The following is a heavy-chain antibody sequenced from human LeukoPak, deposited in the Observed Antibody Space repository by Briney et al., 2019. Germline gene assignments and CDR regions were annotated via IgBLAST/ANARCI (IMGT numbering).Heavy chain of an antibody. J-gene: IGHJ4*02. CDR3: ARVPRVDTADYFDY. V-gene: IGHV1-69*13. Sequence: VASVKVSCKASGGTFSSYAISWVRQAPGQGLEWMGGIIPIFGTANYAQKFQGRVTITADESTSTAYMELSSLRSEDTAVYYCARVPRVDTADYFDYWGQGTLVTVSS. CDR1: GGTFSSYA. D-gene: IGHD5-18*01. CDR2: IIPIFGTA.